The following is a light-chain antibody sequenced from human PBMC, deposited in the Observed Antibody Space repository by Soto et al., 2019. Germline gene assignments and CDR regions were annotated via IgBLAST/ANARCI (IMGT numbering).Light chain of an antibody. CDR3: QQYNNWPQT. Sequence: QSPATLSVSPGERATLSCRASQSVSSNLAWYQQKPGQAPRLLIYGASTRATGIPARFSGSGSGTEFTLTISSLQSEDFAVYYCQQYNNWPQTFGQGTKVDIK. CDR1: QSVSSN. CDR2: GAS. J-gene: IGKJ1*01. V-gene: IGKV3-15*01.